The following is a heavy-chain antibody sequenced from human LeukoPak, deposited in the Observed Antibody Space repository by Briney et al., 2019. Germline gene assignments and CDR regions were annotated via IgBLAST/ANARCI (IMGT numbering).Heavy chain of an antibody. J-gene: IGHJ4*02. V-gene: IGHV4-34*01. CDR2: INRSGRT. Sequence: SETLALTCAVYGGSFSSYYWSWIRQPPGEGLQWIGEINRSGRTNYNPSLASRVTISADTSNNQFSLKLTSVTAADTAVYYCACTAYYDTPRVNDYWGQGTLVTVSS. CDR1: GGSFSSYY. D-gene: IGHD3-16*01. CDR3: ACTAYYDTPRVNDY.